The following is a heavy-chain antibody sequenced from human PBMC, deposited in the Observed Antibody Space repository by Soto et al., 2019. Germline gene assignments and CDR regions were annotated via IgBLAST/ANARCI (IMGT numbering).Heavy chain of an antibody. Sequence: PGGSLRLSCAASGFTFSSYAMSWVRQAPGKGLEWVSAISGSGGSTYYADSVKGRFTISRDNSKNTLYLQMNSLRAEDTAVYYCAKDPRITMIVVVPNYFDYWGQGTLVTVSS. CDR3: AKDPRITMIVVVPNYFDY. CDR1: GFTFSSYA. D-gene: IGHD3-22*01. V-gene: IGHV3-23*01. CDR2: ISGSGGST. J-gene: IGHJ4*02.